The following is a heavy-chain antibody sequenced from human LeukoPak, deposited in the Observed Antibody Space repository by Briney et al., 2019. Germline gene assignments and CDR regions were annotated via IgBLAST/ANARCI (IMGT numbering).Heavy chain of an antibody. CDR2: ISSSSSYR. CDR3: ARLDGKDAFDI. CDR1: GFTFSSYT. D-gene: IGHD5-24*01. J-gene: IGHJ3*02. Sequence: GGSLRLSCAASGFTFSSYTMNWVRQAPGKGLEWVSSISSSSSYRYYADSVKGRFTISRDNAKNSLYLQMNSLRAEDTAVYYCARLDGKDAFDIWGQGTMVTVSS. V-gene: IGHV3-21*01.